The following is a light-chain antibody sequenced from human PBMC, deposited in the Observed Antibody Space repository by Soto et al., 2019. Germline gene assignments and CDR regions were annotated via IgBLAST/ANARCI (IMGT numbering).Light chain of an antibody. V-gene: IGKV1-12*01. Sequence: DIQMTQSPSTLSASVGDIVTITFRASQAIGGWLAWYQQKPGKAPSLLIHTVSNLQSGVPSRFSGSGSGTDFTLTITSLQPEDFATYYCQQADSFPLNFGGGTKVDI. J-gene: IGKJ4*01. CDR1: QAIGGW. CDR3: QQADSFPLN. CDR2: TVS.